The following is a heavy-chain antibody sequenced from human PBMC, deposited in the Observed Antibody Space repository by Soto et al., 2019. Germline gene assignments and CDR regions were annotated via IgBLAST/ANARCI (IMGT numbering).Heavy chain of an antibody. Sequence: SSETLSLTCTVSGGSIGNYYWSWIRQPPGKGLEWIGYIYYTGTTNYNPSLKSRVTISVDTSKNQFSLKLSSVTAADTAVYYCARDSVAGNFDYWGQGTLVTVSS. D-gene: IGHD6-19*01. CDR2: IYYTGTT. CDR1: GGSIGNYY. V-gene: IGHV4-59*01. J-gene: IGHJ4*02. CDR3: ARDSVAGNFDY.